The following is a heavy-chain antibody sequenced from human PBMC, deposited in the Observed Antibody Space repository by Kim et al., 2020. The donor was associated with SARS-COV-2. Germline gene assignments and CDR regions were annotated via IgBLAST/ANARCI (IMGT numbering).Heavy chain of an antibody. CDR3: ARHGDAEAGFDY. Sequence: SETLSLTCTVSGGSISSSSYYWGWIRQPPGKGLEWIGSIYYSGSNYYNPSLKSRVTISVDTSKNQFSLKLSSVTAEETAGYYCARHGDAEAGFDYWGQGT. D-gene: IGHD7-27*01. J-gene: IGHJ4*02. CDR1: GGSISSSSYY. CDR2: IYYSGSN. V-gene: IGHV4-39*01.